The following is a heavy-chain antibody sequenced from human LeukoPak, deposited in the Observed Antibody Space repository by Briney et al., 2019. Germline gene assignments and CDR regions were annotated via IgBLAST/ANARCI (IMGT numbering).Heavy chain of an antibody. CDR1: GCTFSSYD. V-gene: IGHV1-8*01. Sequence: ASVKVSCKASGCTFSSYDINWVRRATGQGLEWMGWMNPNSGNTGYAQKFQGRVTMTRNTSISTAYMELSSLRSEDTAVYYCARGGGCSSTSCYTSVGYYYYYGMDVWGQGSTVTVSS. CDR3: ARGGGCSSTSCYTSVGYYYYYGMDV. D-gene: IGHD2-2*02. J-gene: IGHJ6*02. CDR2: MNPNSGNT.